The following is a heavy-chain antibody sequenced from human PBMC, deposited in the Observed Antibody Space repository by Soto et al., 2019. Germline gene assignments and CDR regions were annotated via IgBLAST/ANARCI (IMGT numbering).Heavy chain of an antibody. CDR2: INAGNGNT. Sequence: ASVKVSCKASGYTFTSYAMHWVRQAPGQRLEWMGWINAGNGNTKYSQKFQGRVTITRDTSASTAYMELSSLRSEDTAVYYCARDSCISTSSYGPRWFDPWGQGTLVTVSS. J-gene: IGHJ5*02. CDR3: ARDSCISTSSYGPRWFDP. V-gene: IGHV1-3*01. CDR1: GYTFTSYA. D-gene: IGHD2-2*01.